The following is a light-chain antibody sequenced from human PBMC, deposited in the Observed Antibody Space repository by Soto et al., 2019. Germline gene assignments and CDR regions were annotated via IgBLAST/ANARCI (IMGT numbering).Light chain of an antibody. CDR1: SSDVGGYDY. V-gene: IGLV2-14*01. CDR2: EVS. J-gene: IGLJ1*01. CDR3: SSYTSSSTDV. Sequence: QSVLTQPDSGSWSPGQSITISCTGTSSDVGGYDYVSWYQHHPGKAPKLTIYEVSNRPSGVSNRFSGSKSGNTASLTISGLQAEDEAEYYCSSYTSSSTDVFGTGTKLTVL.